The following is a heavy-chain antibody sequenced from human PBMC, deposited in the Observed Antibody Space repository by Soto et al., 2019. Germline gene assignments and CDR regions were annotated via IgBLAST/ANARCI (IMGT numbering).Heavy chain of an antibody. Sequence: SETLSLTCAVYGGSFSGYYWSWIRQPPGKGLEWIGEINHSGSTNYNPSLKSRVTISVDTSKNQFSLKLSSVTAADTAVYYCARGPDIVVVVAATHFDYWGQGTLVTVSS. CDR2: INHSGST. V-gene: IGHV4-34*01. J-gene: IGHJ4*02. D-gene: IGHD2-15*01. CDR3: ARGPDIVVVVAATHFDY. CDR1: GGSFSGYY.